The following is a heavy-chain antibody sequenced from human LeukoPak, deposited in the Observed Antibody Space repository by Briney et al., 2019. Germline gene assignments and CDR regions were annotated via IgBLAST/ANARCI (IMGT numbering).Heavy chain of an antibody. CDR3: ATDRPRHYYDSSGANAFDI. D-gene: IGHD3-22*01. J-gene: IGHJ3*02. CDR1: GYTLTELS. CDR2: FDLEDGET. Sequence: ASVKVSCKVSGYTLTELSLQWVRQAPGKGLEWMGGFDLEDGETIYAQKFQGTVTMTEDTSTDTAYMELSSLRSEDTAVYYCATDRPRHYYDSSGANAFDIWGQGTMVTVSS. V-gene: IGHV1-24*01.